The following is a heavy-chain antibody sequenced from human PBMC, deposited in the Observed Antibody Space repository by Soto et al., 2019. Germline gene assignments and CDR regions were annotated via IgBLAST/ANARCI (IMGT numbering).Heavy chain of an antibody. D-gene: IGHD4-17*01. Sequence: QVPLQQWGAGLLKPSETLSLTCAVYGGSFSGYYWSWIRQPPGKGLEWIGEINHSGSTNYNPSLKSLVTISVDTSKNLSSLKLSSVTAADTAVYYCARGRRTTVTIDYWGQGTLVTVSS. J-gene: IGHJ4*02. CDR1: GGSFSGYY. CDR3: ARGRRTTVTIDY. CDR2: INHSGST. V-gene: IGHV4-34*01.